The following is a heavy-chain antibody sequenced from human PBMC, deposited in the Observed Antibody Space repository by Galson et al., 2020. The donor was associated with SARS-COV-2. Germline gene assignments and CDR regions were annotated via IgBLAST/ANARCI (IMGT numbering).Heavy chain of an antibody. CDR2: IKEDGSEK. Sequence: GGSLRLSCAASGFTFSSYWMSWVRQAPGKGLEWVANIKEDGSEKYYVDFVKGRFTISRDNAKNSLYLQMNSLRAEDTALYYCARDRLQQDYWGQGTLVTVSS. CDR3: ARDRLQQDY. J-gene: IGHJ4*02. V-gene: IGHV3-7*01. D-gene: IGHD2-2*01. CDR1: GFTFSSYW.